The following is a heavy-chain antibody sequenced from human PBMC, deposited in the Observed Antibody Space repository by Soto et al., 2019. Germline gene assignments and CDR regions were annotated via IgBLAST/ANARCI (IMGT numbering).Heavy chain of an antibody. V-gene: IGHV1-69*01. Sequence: QVQMVQSGAEVKKPGSSVKVYCKASGGTFSSYAISWVRQAPGQGLEWMGGIIPISGTANYAQKFQGRVTITADESTSTAYMALSSLRSEDTAVYYCARSQGSSTSLEIYYYYYYGMDVCGQGTTVTVSS. CDR1: GGTFSSYA. CDR2: IIPISGTA. D-gene: IGHD2-2*01. CDR3: ARSQGSSTSLEIYYYYYYGMDV. J-gene: IGHJ6*02.